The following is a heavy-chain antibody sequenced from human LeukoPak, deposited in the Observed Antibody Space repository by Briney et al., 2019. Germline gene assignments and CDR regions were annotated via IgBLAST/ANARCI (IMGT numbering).Heavy chain of an antibody. CDR1: GFTFSSYW. V-gene: IGHV3-23*01. CDR2: IGGLGGST. Sequence: GGSLRLSCAASGFTFSSYWMNWARQAPGKGLEWVSSIGGLGGSTFYAVSVKGRFTISRDNSKNTLYLQMNSLRAEDTAVYYCAKRPDRSYYDRTGYYYFDYWGQGTLVTVSS. D-gene: IGHD3-22*01. J-gene: IGHJ4*02. CDR3: AKRPDRSYYDRTGYYYFDY.